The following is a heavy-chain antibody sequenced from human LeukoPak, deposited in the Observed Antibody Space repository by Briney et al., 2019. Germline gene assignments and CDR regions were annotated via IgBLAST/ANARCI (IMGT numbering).Heavy chain of an antibody. D-gene: IGHD1-26*01. CDR3: AREISPGNWFDP. V-gene: IGHV3-21*01. Sequence: PGGSLRLSCAASGFXFSSYSMNWVRQAPGKGREWVSSISSSSSYIYYADSVKGRCTISRDNAKNSLYLQMNSLRAEDTAVYYCAREISPGNWFDPWGQGTLVTVSS. CDR1: GFXFSSYS. J-gene: IGHJ5*02. CDR2: ISSSSSYI.